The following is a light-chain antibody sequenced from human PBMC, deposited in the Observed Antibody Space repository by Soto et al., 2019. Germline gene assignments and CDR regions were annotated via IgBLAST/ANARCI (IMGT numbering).Light chain of an antibody. V-gene: IGKV1-5*01. CDR1: QSISSW. J-gene: IGKJ1*01. Sequence: DIQMPQSPSTLSASVGDRVTITCRASQSISSWLAWYQQKPGKAPKLLIYDAASLESGVPSRFSGSGSGTEFTLTISSLQPDDFATYYCQQYNSSSGPFGQGTKVDIK. CDR3: QQYNSSSGP. CDR2: DAA.